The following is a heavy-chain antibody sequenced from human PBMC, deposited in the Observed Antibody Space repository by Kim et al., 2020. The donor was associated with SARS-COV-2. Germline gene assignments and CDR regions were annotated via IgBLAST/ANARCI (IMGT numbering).Heavy chain of an antibody. J-gene: IGHJ4*02. CDR2: ISYDGSNK. D-gene: IGHD3-3*01. CDR1: GFTFSSYA. Sequence: GGSLRLSCAASGFTFSSYAMHWVRQAPGKVLEWVAVISYDGSNKYYADSVKGRFTISRDNSKNTLYLQMNSLRAEDTAVYYCARGSGGYYTSLDYCGQGT. CDR3: ARGSGGYYTSLDY. V-gene: IGHV3-30-3*01.